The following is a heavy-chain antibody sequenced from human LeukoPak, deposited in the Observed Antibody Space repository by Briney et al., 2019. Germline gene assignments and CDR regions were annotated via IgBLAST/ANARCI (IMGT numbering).Heavy chain of an antibody. Sequence: GGSLRLSCAASGFTFSSYAMSWVRQAPGKGLEWVSVIYSGGSTYYADSVKGRFTISRDNSKNTLYLQMNSLRAEDTAVYYCARAYSGADFDYWGQGTLVTVSS. V-gene: IGHV3-66*01. CDR2: IYSGGST. CDR1: GFTFSSYA. J-gene: IGHJ4*02. CDR3: ARAYSGADFDY. D-gene: IGHD5-12*01.